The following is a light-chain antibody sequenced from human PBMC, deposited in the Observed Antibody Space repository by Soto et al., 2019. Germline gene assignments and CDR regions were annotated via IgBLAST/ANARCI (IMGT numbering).Light chain of an antibody. CDR1: SGPSSYA. J-gene: IGLJ2*01. V-gene: IGLV4-69*01. CDR3: QTWGTGPHVV. CDR2: LNSDGSH. Sequence: QSALTQSPSASASVGASVKLTCTLSSGPSSYAIAWHQQQPEKAPRYLMKLNSDGSHNKGDGIPDRFSGSSSGAEHYLTISNLQSEDEADYYCQTWGTGPHVVFGGGTKLTVL.